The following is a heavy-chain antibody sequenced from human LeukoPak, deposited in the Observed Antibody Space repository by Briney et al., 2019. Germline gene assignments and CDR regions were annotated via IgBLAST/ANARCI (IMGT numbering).Heavy chain of an antibody. CDR3: ARAYGSGIVYNMDV. D-gene: IGHD3-10*01. CDR2: ISPNTGGS. J-gene: IGHJ6*02. CDR1: GYTFTGYY. Sequence: GASVKVSCKASGYTFTGYYLHWVRQAPGQGLEWMGWISPNTGGSNYAQRFKGWVTMTRDTPTRTAYLQLSRLTSDDTAVYYCARAYGSGIVYNMDVWGQGTTVIVSS. V-gene: IGHV1-2*04.